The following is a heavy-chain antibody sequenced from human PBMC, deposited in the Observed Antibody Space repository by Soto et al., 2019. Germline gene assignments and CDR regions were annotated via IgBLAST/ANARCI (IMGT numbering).Heavy chain of an antibody. CDR1: GGSISSGGYS. CDR3: ARLPDS. Sequence: QVQLQESGPGLVKPSQTLSLTCTVSGGSISSGGYSWSWIRQHPGKGLEWIGYIYYSGSTHYHPSLXSXXTIAVDTSKHHFSLKLTSVTAADTAVHYCARLPDSWGQGTLVTVSS. V-gene: IGHV4-31*03. J-gene: IGHJ4*02. CDR2: IYYSGST.